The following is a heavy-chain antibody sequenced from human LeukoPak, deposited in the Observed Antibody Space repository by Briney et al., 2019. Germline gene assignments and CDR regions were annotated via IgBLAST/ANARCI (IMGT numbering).Heavy chain of an antibody. D-gene: IGHD2-15*01. Sequence: ASVKVSCNASGGTFSSYAISWVRQAPGQGLEWMGGIIPIFGTANYAQKFQGRVTITADESTSTAYMELSSLRSEDTAVYYCAAQRYCSGGSCSSFDYWGQGTLVTVSS. J-gene: IGHJ4*02. CDR3: AAQRYCSGGSCSSFDY. V-gene: IGHV1-69*13. CDR1: GGTFSSYA. CDR2: IIPIFGTA.